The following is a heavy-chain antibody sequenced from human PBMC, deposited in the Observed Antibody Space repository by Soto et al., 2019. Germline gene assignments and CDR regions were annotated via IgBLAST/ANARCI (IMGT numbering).Heavy chain of an antibody. CDR3: AGGYSAVGAY. CDR1: GASFSGHY. V-gene: IGHV4-34*02. J-gene: IGHJ4*02. CDR2: IDHSGST. Sequence: QVRLQQWGAGLLKPSETLSLTCAVFGASFSGHYWTWIRQPPGKGLEWIGEIDHSGSTNYNPSLKGRITISVDTSKNQLSLKLRSVTAADTAVFYCAGGYSAVGAYWGQGTLVTVSS. D-gene: IGHD2-21*01.